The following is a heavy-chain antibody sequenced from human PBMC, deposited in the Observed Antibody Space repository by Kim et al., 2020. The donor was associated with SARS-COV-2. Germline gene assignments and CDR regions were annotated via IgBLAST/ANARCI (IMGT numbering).Heavy chain of an antibody. CDR1: GFTFSSYA. V-gene: IGHV3-23*01. D-gene: IGHD6-19*01. J-gene: IGHJ4*02. Sequence: GGSLRLSCAASGFTFSSYAMSWVRQAPGKGLEWVSAISGSGGSTYYADSVKGRFTISRDNSKNTLYLQMNSLRAEDTAVYYCAKDGLWDSSGWHLMYYFDYWGQGTLVTVSS. CDR2: ISGSGGST. CDR3: AKDGLWDSSGWHLMYYFDY.